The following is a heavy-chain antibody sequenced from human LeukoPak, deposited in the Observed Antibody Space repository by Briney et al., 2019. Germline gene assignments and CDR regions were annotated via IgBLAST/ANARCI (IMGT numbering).Heavy chain of an antibody. J-gene: IGHJ5*02. CDR3: ARDRYYYDSSAYYYRFDP. CDR2: IYTSGST. Sequence: PSETLSLTCTVSGSSIGTYYWSWIRQPAGKGLEWIGRIYTSGSTNYNPSLKSRVTMSVDTSKNQFSLRLSSVTAADSAVYYCARDRYYYDSSAYYYRFDPWGQGTLVTVSS. V-gene: IGHV4-4*07. CDR1: GSSIGTYY. D-gene: IGHD3-22*01.